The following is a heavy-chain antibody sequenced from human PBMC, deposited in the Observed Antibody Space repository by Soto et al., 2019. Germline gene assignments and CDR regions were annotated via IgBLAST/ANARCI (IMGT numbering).Heavy chain of an antibody. CDR1: GFSFKDYW. J-gene: IGHJ6*02. V-gene: IGHV3-74*01. Sequence: EVQLVESGGGLVQPGGSLRLSCAASGFSFKDYWMHWVRQAPGKGLGWVSRINTDGRITSYADSVKGRFTISRDNAKNTVYLQMNSLRAEDTATYYCARPYGMDVWGQGTTVTVS. CDR2: INTDGRIT. CDR3: ARPYGMDV.